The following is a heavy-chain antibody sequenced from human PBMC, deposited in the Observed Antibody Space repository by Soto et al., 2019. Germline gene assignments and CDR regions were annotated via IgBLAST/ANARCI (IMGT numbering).Heavy chain of an antibody. CDR2: INDNGENT. D-gene: IGHD6-19*01. J-gene: IGHJ5*01. Sequence: EVQLLESGGHLMQRGGSLRLSCAASGLTFRNYAMSWVRLAPGKGLEWVSAINDNGENTFYLDSVKGRFTISRDNSRDTLFLQMNSLRDEDTAVYYCAKSGSCWWRGLDSWGQGALVTVSS. V-gene: IGHV3-23*01. CDR3: AKSGSCWWRGLDS. CDR1: GLTFRNYA.